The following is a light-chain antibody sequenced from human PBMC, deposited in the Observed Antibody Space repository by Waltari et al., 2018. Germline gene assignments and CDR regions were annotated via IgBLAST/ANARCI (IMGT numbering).Light chain of an antibody. V-gene: IGKV3-20*01. Sequence: DIVLTPSPGPLSLSPGERATLSCRASQSVSRALAWYQQKPGQAPRLLIYAASTRATGVPVRFSGSGSGTDFSLTISRLDPEDFAVYYCQHYVNLPVTFGQGTKVEI. J-gene: IGKJ1*01. CDR1: QSVSRA. CDR3: QHYVNLPVT. CDR2: AAS.